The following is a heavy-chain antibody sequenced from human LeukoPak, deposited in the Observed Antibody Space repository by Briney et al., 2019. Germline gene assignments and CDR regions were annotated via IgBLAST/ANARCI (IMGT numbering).Heavy chain of an antibody. CDR2: ISSSSSYI. D-gene: IGHD3-3*01. CDR3: ARASYYDFWSGYYTGAFDI. V-gene: IGHV3-21*01. CDR1: GFTFSSYS. J-gene: IGHJ3*02. Sequence: GSLRLSCAASGFTFSSYSMNWVRQAPGKGLEWVSSISSSSSYIYYADSVKGRFTISRDNAKNSLYLQMNSLRAEDTAVYYCARASYYDFWSGYYTGAFDIWGQGTMVTVSS.